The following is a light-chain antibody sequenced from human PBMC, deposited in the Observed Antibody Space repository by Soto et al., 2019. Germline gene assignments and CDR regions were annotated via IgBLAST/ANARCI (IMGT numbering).Light chain of an antibody. CDR2: WAS. CDR3: QQYYSIPYT. J-gene: IGKJ2*01. CDR1: QSVLSSSNNKNF. Sequence: DIVMTQSPDSLAVSLGERATINCKSSQSVLSSSNNKNFLAWYQQKPGQSPKLLIYWASTRESGVPDRFSGSGSGTDFTLTISRLQAEYVAVYYCQQYYSIPYTFGQGTKLEIK. V-gene: IGKV4-1*01.